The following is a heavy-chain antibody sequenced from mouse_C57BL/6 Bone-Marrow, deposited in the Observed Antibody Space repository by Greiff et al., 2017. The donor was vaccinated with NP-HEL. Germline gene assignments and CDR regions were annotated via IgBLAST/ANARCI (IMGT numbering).Heavy chain of an antibody. CDR1: GYTFTSYW. V-gene: IGHV1-69*01. Sequence: VQLQQPGAELVMPGASVKLSCKASGYTFTSYWMHWVKQRPGQGLEWIGELDPSDSYTNYNQKFKGKSTLTVDKSSSPAYMQLSSLTSEDSAVYYCARRGIIYDGYYRDYWGQGTTLTVSS. J-gene: IGHJ2*01. D-gene: IGHD2-3*01. CDR2: LDPSDSYT. CDR3: ARRGIIYDGYYRDY.